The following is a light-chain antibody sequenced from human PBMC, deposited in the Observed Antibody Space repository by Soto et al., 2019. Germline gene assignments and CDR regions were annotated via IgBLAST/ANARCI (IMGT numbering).Light chain of an antibody. CDR3: HQYNNWPLWT. V-gene: IGKV3-15*01. CDR2: GAS. J-gene: IGKJ1*01. Sequence: EIVMTQSPATLSVSPGERATLSCRASQSVSSNLAWYQQKRGQGPRLLIYGASTRATGISARFSGSGSGTEFTLTISSLQSEDFAVYYCHQYNNWPLWTFGQGTKVEIK. CDR1: QSVSSN.